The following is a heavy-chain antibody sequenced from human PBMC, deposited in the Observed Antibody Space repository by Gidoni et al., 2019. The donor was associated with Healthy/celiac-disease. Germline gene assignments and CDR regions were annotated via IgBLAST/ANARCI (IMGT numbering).Heavy chain of an antibody. Sequence: EVQLVESGGGLVQPGGSLRLSCAASGFTFSSYSMNWVRQAPGKGLEWVSYISSSSSTIYYADSVKGRFTISRDNAKNSLYLQMNSLRDEDTAVYYCASNGWAITFGGVIAHRDAFDIWGQGTMVTVSS. CDR1: GFTFSSYS. V-gene: IGHV3-48*02. D-gene: IGHD3-16*02. J-gene: IGHJ3*02. CDR2: ISSSSSTI. CDR3: ASNGWAITFGGVIAHRDAFDI.